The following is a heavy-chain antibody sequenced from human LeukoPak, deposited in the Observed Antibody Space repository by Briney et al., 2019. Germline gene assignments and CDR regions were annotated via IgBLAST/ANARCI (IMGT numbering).Heavy chain of an antibody. V-gene: IGHV3-21*01. J-gene: IGHJ4*02. CDR1: GFTFTSYL. CDR3: ARVFSTLDY. D-gene: IGHD3-3*02. Sequence: GGSLRLSCAASGFTFTSYLINWVRQAPGKGLEWVSSISSSSNYIYYADSVQGRFTISRDNAKNSLYLQMNSLRAEDTAVYYCARVFSTLDYWGQGTRVTVSS. CDR2: ISSSSNYI.